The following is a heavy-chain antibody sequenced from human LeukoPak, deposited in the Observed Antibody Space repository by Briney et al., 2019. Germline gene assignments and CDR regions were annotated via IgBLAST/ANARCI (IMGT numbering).Heavy chain of an antibody. Sequence: ASVKVSCKASGYNYIHWVRQAPGQGLEWMGWISAYNGNTNYAQKLQGRVTMTTDTSTSTAYMELRSLRSDDTAVYYCARNAPEAGYWGQGTLVTVSS. J-gene: IGHJ4*02. D-gene: IGHD1-14*01. CDR3: ARNAPEAGY. CDR1: GYNY. CDR2: ISAYNGNT. V-gene: IGHV1-18*01.